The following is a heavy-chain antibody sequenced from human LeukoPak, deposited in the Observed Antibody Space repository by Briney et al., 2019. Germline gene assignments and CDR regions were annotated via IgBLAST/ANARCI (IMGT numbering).Heavy chain of an antibody. V-gene: IGHV4-59*12. CDR1: GGSISSYY. Sequence: SETLSLTCTVSGGSISSYYWSWIRQPPGKGLEWIGYIYYSGSTNYNPSLKSRVTISADTSKNQFSLKLSSVTAADTAVYYCARAAAAGILVYWGQGTLVTVSS. J-gene: IGHJ4*02. CDR3: ARAAAAGILVY. CDR2: IYYSGST. D-gene: IGHD6-13*01.